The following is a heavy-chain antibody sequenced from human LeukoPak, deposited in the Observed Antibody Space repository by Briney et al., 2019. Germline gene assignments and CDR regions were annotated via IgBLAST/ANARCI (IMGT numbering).Heavy chain of an antibody. CDR2: ISAYNGNT. V-gene: IGHV1-18*01. Sequence: ASVKVSCKASGYTFTSYGISWVRQAPGQGLEWMGWISAYNGNTNYAQKLQGRVTMTTDTSTSTAYMELRSLRSDDTAVYYCARDREQWVPLGSSDFWGQGTTVTVSS. CDR3: ARDREQWVPLGSSDF. CDR1: GYTFTSYG. J-gene: IGHJ3*01. D-gene: IGHD6-19*01.